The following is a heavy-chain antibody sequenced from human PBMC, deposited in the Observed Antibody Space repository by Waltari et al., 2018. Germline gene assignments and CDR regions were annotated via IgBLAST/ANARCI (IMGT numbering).Heavy chain of an antibody. V-gene: IGHV3-7*04. CDR3: ARVSKGIHFDY. Sequence: EVQLVESGGGLVQPGGSLRLSCPAPGFAFVNYWMSWVRQAPGKRLQWVAYIKEDGTEESYLDALKGRFTISRDDAKNSLHLQMNSRRVEDTAIYYCARVSKGIHFDYWGQGTLVTVSS. CDR1: GFAFVNYW. J-gene: IGHJ4*02. CDR2: IKEDGTEE.